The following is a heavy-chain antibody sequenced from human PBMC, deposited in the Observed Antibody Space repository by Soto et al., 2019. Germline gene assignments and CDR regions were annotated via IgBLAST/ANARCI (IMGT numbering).Heavy chain of an antibody. V-gene: IGHV4-30-2*01. J-gene: IGHJ5*02. CDR2: IYHSGST. Sequence: QLQVQESGSGLVKPSQTLSLTCAVSGGSISSGGYSWSWIRQPPGKGLEWIGYIYHSGSTYYNPSLKSRVTISVDRSKNQFSLKLSSVTAADTAVYYCARAPGYSGNWFDPWGQGTLVTVYS. D-gene: IGHD5-12*01. CDR1: GGSISSGGYS. CDR3: ARAPGYSGNWFDP.